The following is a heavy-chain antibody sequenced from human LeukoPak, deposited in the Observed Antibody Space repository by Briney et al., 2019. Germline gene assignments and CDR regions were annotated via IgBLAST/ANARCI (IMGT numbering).Heavy chain of an antibody. CDR1: GGSISSSSYY. V-gene: IGHV4-39*01. CDR3: ARQQCNGGSCYSRAIWFDP. J-gene: IGHJ5*02. CDR2: IYYTGNT. Sequence: SQTLSLTCAVSGGSISSSSYYWGWIRQPPGKGLEWIASIYYTGNTYYNPSLKSRVTISVDTSKNHFSLNLNSVTAADTAMYYCARQQCNGGSCYSRAIWFDPWGQGTLVTVSS. D-gene: IGHD2-15*01.